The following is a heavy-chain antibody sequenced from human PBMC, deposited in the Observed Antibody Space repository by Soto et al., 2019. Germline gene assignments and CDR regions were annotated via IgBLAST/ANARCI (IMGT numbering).Heavy chain of an antibody. V-gene: IGHV4-39*01. CDR1: GGSISSSSYY. CDR2: IYYSGST. J-gene: IGHJ4*02. CDR3: ARQPYRGWYYFDY. D-gene: IGHD6-19*01. Sequence: SETLSLTCTVSGGSISSSSYYWGWIRQPPGKGLEWIGSIYYSGSTYYNPSLKSRVTISVDTSKNQFSLKLSSVTAADTAVYYCARQPYRGWYYFDYWGQGTLVTVSS.